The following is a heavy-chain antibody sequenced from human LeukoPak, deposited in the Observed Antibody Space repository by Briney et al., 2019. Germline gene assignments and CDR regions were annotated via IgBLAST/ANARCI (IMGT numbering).Heavy chain of an antibody. Sequence: ASETLSLTCSVSGGSISSYYWSWIRQPPGKGLEWIGEINHSGSTNYNPSLKSRVTISVGTSKNQFSLKLSSVTAADTAVYYCARGLTDLCYYYMDVWGKGTTVTVSS. CDR1: GGSISSYY. V-gene: IGHV4-34*01. J-gene: IGHJ6*03. CDR3: ARGLTDLCYYYMDV. CDR2: INHSGST.